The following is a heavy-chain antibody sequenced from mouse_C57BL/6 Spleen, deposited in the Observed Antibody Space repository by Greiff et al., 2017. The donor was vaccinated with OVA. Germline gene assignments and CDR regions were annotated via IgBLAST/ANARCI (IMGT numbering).Heavy chain of an antibody. V-gene: IGHV1-55*01. CDR2: IYPGSGST. CDR3: ARPPNWDEEDWFAY. CDR1: GYTFTSYW. J-gene: IGHJ3*01. Sequence: QVQLQQPGAELVKPGASVKMSCKASGYTFTSYWITWVKQRPGQGLEWIGDIYPGSGSTNYNEKFKSKATLTVDTSSSTAYMQLSSLTSEDSAVYYCARPPNWDEEDWFAYWGQGTLVTVSA. D-gene: IGHD4-1*01.